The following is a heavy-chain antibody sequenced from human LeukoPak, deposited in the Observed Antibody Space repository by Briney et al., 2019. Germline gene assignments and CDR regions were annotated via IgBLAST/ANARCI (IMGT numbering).Heavy chain of an antibody. CDR3: ARDDSSGYYTVPSAHDY. D-gene: IGHD3-22*01. V-gene: IGHV4-4*07. Sequence: PSETLSLTCTVSGGSISSYYWSWIRQPAGKGLEWIGRIYTSGSTNYNPSLKSRVTMSVDTSKNQFSLKLSSVTAADTAVYYCARDDSSGYYTVPSAHDYWGQGTLVTVSS. CDR1: GGSISSYY. J-gene: IGHJ4*02. CDR2: IYTSGST.